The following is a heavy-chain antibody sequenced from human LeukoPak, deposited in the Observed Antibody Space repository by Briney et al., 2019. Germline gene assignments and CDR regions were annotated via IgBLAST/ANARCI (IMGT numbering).Heavy chain of an antibody. D-gene: IGHD3-10*02. V-gene: IGHV4-59*01. CDR1: GGSISSYH. Sequence: SETLPLTCTVSGGSISSYHWSWIRQPPGKGLEWIGYIYYSGSTNYNPSLKSRVTISVDTSKNQFSLKLSSVTAADTVVYYCARWDVREDDAFDIWGQGTMVTVSS. J-gene: IGHJ3*02. CDR2: IYYSGST. CDR3: ARWDVREDDAFDI.